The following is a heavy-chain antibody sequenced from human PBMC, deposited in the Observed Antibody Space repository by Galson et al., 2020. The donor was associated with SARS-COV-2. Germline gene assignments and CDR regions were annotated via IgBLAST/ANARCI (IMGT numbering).Heavy chain of an antibody. V-gene: IGHV4-39*01. CDR2: IYYSGRT. CDR3: ARHAGYGDGPFDAFDI. Sequence: ETSETLSLTCTVSGGSISSSSYYWGWIRQPPGKGLEWIGSIYYSGRTYYNPSLKSRVTISVDTSKNQFSLKLSSVTAADTAVYYCARHAGYGDGPFDAFDIGGQGTMVTVCS. D-gene: IGHD4-17*01. J-gene: IGHJ3*02. CDR1: GGSISSSSYY.